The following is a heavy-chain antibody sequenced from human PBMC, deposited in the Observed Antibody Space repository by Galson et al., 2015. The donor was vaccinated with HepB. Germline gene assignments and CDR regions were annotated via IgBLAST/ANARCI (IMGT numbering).Heavy chain of an antibody. J-gene: IGHJ3*02. D-gene: IGHD3-22*01. CDR3: ARQITMIGVAGAFDI. V-gene: IGHV5-51*01. Sequence: QSGAEVKKPGESLKISCKGSGYSFINYRIGWVRQMPGKGLEWMGIIYPGDFDTRYSPSFQGQVTISVDKSIRTAYLQWSGLKASDTAMYYCARQITMIGVAGAFDIWGQGTMVTVSS. CDR2: IYPGDFDT. CDR1: GYSFINYR.